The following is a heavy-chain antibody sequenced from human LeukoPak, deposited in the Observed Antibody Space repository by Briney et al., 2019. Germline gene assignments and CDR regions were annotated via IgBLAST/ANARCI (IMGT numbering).Heavy chain of an antibody. CDR1: GGSISSYY. V-gene: IGHV4-59*01. D-gene: IGHD1-14*01. J-gene: IGHJ4*02. Sequence: SETLSLTCTVSGGSISSYYWSWIRQPPGKGLEWIGYIYYSGSTNYNPSLKSRVTISVETSKNQFSLKLSSVTAADTAVYYCARVTGYKIEDYFDYWGQGTLVTVSS. CDR2: IYYSGST. CDR3: ARVTGYKIEDYFDY.